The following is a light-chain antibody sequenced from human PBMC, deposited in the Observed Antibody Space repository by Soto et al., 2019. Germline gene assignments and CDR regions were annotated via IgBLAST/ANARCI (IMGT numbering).Light chain of an antibody. V-gene: IGLV1-51*01. Sequence: SVLTQPPSVSAAPGQKVTISCSGSSSNIGNNYVSWYQQLPGTAPKLLIYDNNKRPSGIPDRFSGSKSGKSATLGITGLQSGDEADYFCGTWDSSLSAGIFGTGTKVTVL. CDR3: GTWDSSLSAGI. CDR1: SSNIGNNY. CDR2: DNN. J-gene: IGLJ1*01.